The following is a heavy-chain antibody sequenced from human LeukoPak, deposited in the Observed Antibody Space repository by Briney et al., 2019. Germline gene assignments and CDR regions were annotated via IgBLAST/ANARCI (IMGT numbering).Heavy chain of an antibody. CDR2: MSATDGAT. J-gene: IGHJ4*02. CDR3: AKAPPGGIYSAYD. V-gene: IGHV3-23*01. Sequence: GGSLRLSCAASGFTFTSYAMSWVRQAPGKGLEWVSAMSATDGATYYADSVKGRFTISRDNSKNTLYLQMNSLRADDTAVYYCAKAPPGGIYSAYDWGQGTLVTVSS. CDR1: GFTFTSYA. D-gene: IGHD5-12*01.